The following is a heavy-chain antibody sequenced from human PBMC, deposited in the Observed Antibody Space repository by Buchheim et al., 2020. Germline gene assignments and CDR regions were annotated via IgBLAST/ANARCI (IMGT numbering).Heavy chain of an antibody. CDR3: TSESRAAAQNSNDY. Sequence: EVQLVESGGGLVQPGRSLRLSCTASGFTFGDYAMSWVRQAPGKGLEWVGFIRSKAYGGTAEYAASVKGRFTISRDDSKSIAYLQMNSLKAEDTAVYYCTSESRAAAQNSNDYWGQGTL. J-gene: IGHJ4*02. CDR2: IRSKAYGGTA. CDR1: GFTFGDYA. D-gene: IGHD2-2*01. V-gene: IGHV3-49*04.